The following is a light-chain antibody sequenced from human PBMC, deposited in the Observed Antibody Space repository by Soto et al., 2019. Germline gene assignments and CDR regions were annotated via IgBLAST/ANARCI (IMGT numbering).Light chain of an antibody. CDR2: EVN. CDR1: SSDVGAYNY. CDR3: TSYAGSNIWV. Sequence: QSVLTHPPSASGSPGQSVTISCTGTSSDVGAYNYASWYQQYPGKAPKLMIYEVNKRPSGVTDRFSGSKSGKTASLTVSGHQAEYEAAYHCTSYAGSNIWVFGGGTKVTVL. J-gene: IGLJ3*02. V-gene: IGLV2-8*01.